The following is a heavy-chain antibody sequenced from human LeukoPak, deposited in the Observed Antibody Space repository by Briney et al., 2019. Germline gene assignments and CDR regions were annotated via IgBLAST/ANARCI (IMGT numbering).Heavy chain of an antibody. V-gene: IGHV4-34*01. Sequence: SETLSLTCAVYGGSFSGYYWSWIRQPPGKGLEWIGEINHSGSTNYIPSLKSRVTISVDTSKNQFSLKLSSVTAADTAVYYCARRGRYCSGGSCFWNWFDPWGQGTLVTVSS. CDR3: ARRGRYCSGGSCFWNWFDP. J-gene: IGHJ5*02. CDR1: GGSFSGYY. D-gene: IGHD2-15*01. CDR2: INHSGST.